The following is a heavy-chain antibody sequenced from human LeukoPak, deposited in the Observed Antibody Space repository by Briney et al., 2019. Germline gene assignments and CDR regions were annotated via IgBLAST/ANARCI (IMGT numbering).Heavy chain of an antibody. CDR2: INRSSSNN. CDR1: GFTFSSYS. V-gene: IGHV3-21*01. D-gene: IGHD3-10*01. J-gene: IGHJ4*02. Sequence: GGSLRLSCAASGFTFSSYSMNWVRQPPGKGLEWVSSINRSSSNNYYAASVKSRFTISRDTAKNSLYLKMNSVTAEDTAVYYCARVHEYIRLLYGSGSYDYWGKGTLVTVSS. CDR3: ARVHEYIRLLYGSGSYDY.